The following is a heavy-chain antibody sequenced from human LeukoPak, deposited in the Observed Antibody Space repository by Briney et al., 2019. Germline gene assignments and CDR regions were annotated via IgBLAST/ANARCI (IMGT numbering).Heavy chain of an antibody. V-gene: IGHV3-23*01. D-gene: IGHD6-13*01. CDR1: GFTFRSYA. CDR2: ITDSVSGT. CDR3: AKAYGYSSSWTSNYYFYGLDV. J-gene: IGHJ6*02. Sequence: AGGSLRLSCAASGFTFRSYAMSWVRQAPGKGRGWVSGITDSVSGTYYADSVKGRFTISRDNSKNTLYLQMNILRAEDTAVYYCAKAYGYSSSWTSNYYFYGLDVWGQGTTVTVSS.